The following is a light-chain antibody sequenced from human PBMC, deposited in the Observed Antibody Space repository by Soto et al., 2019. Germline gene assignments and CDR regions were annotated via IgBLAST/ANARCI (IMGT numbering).Light chain of an antibody. CDR3: QQRSNWLWT. CDR2: DAS. V-gene: IGKV3-11*01. Sequence: EIVLTQSPATLSLSPGERATLSCRASQSVSSYLAWYQQKPGQAPRLLIYDASNRATGIPARFSGSGSGTAFTLPISSLEPEDFAVYYCQQRSNWLWTFGQGTKVEIK. CDR1: QSVSSY. J-gene: IGKJ1*01.